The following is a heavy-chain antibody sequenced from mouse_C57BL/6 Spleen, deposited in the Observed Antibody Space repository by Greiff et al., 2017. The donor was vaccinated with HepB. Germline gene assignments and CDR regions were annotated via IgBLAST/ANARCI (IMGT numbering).Heavy chain of an antibody. Sequence: QVQLKQPGAELVKPGASVKMSCKASGYTFTSYWITWVKQRPGQGLEWIGDIYPGSGSTNYNEKFKSKATLTVDTSSSTAYMQLSSLTSEDSAVYYCARSYDGYYRAWFAYWGQGTLVTVSA. CDR2: IYPGSGST. V-gene: IGHV1-55*01. CDR1: GYTFTSYW. J-gene: IGHJ3*01. D-gene: IGHD2-3*01. CDR3: ARSYDGYYRAWFAY.